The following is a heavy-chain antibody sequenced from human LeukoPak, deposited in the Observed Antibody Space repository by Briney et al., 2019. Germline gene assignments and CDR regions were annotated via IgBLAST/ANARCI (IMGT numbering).Heavy chain of an antibody. J-gene: IGHJ4*02. CDR3: ARDKSGYSGSYYDY. CDR1: GGTFSSYA. D-gene: IGHD1-26*01. CDR2: ISAYNGNT. Sequence: ASVKVSCKASGGTFSSYAISWVRQAPGQGLEWMGGISAYNGNTNYAQKLQGRVTMTTDTTSTAYMELRSLRSDDTAVYYCARDKSGYSGSYYDYWGQGTLVTVSS. V-gene: IGHV1-18*01.